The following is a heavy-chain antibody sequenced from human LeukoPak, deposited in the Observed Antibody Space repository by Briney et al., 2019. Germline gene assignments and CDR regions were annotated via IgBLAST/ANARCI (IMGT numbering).Heavy chain of an antibody. Sequence: ASVKVSCMASGYTFTSYGISWVRQAPGQGLEWMGWISAYNGNTNFAQKLQGRVTMTTDTSTSTAYMELRSLRSDDTAVYYCARERSGSYSFDYWGQGTLVTVSS. CDR1: GYTFTSYG. CDR3: ARERSGSYSFDY. V-gene: IGHV1-18*01. D-gene: IGHD1-26*01. J-gene: IGHJ4*02. CDR2: ISAYNGNT.